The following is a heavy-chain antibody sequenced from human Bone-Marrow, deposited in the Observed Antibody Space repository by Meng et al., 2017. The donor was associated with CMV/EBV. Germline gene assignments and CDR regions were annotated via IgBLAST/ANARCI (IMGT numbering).Heavy chain of an antibody. CDR1: GGSFSGYY. CDR2: INHSGST. CDR3: ARAYYDFWSGYRSVYYYGMDV. V-gene: IGHV4-34*01. D-gene: IGHD3-3*01. J-gene: IGHJ6*02. Sequence: GSLRLSCAVYGGSFSGYYWSWIRQPPGKGLEWIGEINHSGSTNYNPSLKSRVTISVDTSKNQFSLKLSSVTAADTAVYYCARAYYDFWSGYRSVYYYGMDVWGQGTTVTVSS.